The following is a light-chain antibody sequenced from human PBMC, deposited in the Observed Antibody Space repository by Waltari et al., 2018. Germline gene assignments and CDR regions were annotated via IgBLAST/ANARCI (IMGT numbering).Light chain of an antibody. Sequence: ETLMTQSPATMSVSLGNRATISCRASQRVGSNLAWYLQRPGQPPRLLIYGASTRATGVPARFSGSWSGTELTLTVSSLQSEDFGIYYCQQYNDWPHTFGPGTKVDIK. V-gene: IGKV3-15*01. CDR2: GAS. J-gene: IGKJ3*01. CDR3: QQYNDWPHT. CDR1: QRVGSN.